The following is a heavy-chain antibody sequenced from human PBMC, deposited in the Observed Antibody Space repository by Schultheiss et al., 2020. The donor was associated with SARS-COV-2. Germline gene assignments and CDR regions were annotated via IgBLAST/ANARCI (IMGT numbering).Heavy chain of an antibody. J-gene: IGHJ5*02. Sequence: SGPTLVKPTETLTLTCTFSGFSLSTSGVGVGWIRQPPGKGLEWIGEINHSGSTNYNPSLKSRVTISVDTSKNQFSLKLSSVTAADTAVYYCARDSKRYSSSSGSWFDPWGQGTLVTVSS. CDR2: INHSGST. CDR1: GFSLSTSGVG. CDR3: ARDSKRYSSSSGSWFDP. V-gene: IGHV4-39*07. D-gene: IGHD6-6*01.